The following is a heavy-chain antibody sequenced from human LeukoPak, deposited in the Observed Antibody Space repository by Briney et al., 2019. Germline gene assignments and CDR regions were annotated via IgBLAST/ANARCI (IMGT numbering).Heavy chain of an antibody. V-gene: IGHV3-23*01. D-gene: IGHD3-9*01. J-gene: IGHJ4*02. CDR3: ARGEYFDWLFEVNY. CDR2: LSGSGGSI. Sequence: PGGSLRLSCAGSGFTFSNYAMSWVRQAPGKGLEWVSALSGSGGSIYYADSVKGRFTISRDNSKNTLYLQMNSLRAEDTAVYYCARGEYFDWLFEVNYWGQGTLVTVSS. CDR1: GFTFSNYA.